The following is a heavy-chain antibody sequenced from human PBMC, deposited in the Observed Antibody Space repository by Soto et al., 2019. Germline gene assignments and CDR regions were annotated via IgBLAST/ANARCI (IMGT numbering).Heavy chain of an antibody. V-gene: IGHV1-18*01. CDR1: GYIFTSYG. CDR2: ITAYNGNT. CDR3: ARGGVGAASGWFDP. J-gene: IGHJ5*02. D-gene: IGHD2-15*01. Sequence: QVQLVQSGAEVKKPGASVKVSCKASGYIFTSYGITWVRQAPGQGLEWMGWITAYNGNTNYAQKFQGRVTMTTDTSTTTAYTELRSLRSDDTAVYYCARGGVGAASGWFDPWGQGTLVTVSS.